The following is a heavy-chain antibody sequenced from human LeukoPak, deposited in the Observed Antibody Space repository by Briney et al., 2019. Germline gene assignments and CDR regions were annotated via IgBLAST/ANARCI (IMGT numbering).Heavy chain of an antibody. Sequence: PSETLSLTCAVYGGSFSNYYWSWIRQPPGKGLEWIGEINPSGTTNYNPSLKSRVTISVDTSKNQFSLKLSSVTAADTAVYYCARAGRWEGRPHAFDIWGQGTMVTVSS. D-gene: IGHD1-26*01. CDR3: ARAGRWEGRPHAFDI. CDR1: GGSFSNYY. CDR2: INPSGTT. J-gene: IGHJ3*02. V-gene: IGHV4-34*01.